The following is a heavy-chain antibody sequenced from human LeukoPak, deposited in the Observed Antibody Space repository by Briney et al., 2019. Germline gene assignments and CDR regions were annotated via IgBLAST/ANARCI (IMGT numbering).Heavy chain of an antibody. CDR2: IKQDGSEK. CDR3: TTGAIARDWFDP. J-gene: IGHJ5*02. CDR1: GFTFSSYW. V-gene: IGHV3-7*01. D-gene: IGHD2-2*01. Sequence: GSLRLSCAASGFTFSSYWMSWVRQAPGKGLEWVANIKQDGSEKYYVDSVKGRFTISRDNAKNSLYLQMNSLRAEDTAVYYCTTGAIARDWFDPWGQGTLVTVSS.